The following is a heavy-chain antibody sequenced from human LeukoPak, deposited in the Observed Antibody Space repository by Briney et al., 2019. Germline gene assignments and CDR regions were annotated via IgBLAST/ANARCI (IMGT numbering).Heavy chain of an antibody. CDR2: ISGSGGST. CDR1: GFTFSSYA. Sequence: GGSLRLSCAASGFTFSSYAMSWVRQAPGKGLEWVSAISGSGGSTYYADSVKGRFTISRDNSKNTLYLQMNSLRAEDTAVYYCAKDFDLELVDFWRGYSSFDYWGQGTLVTVSS. J-gene: IGHJ4*02. V-gene: IGHV3-23*01. CDR3: AKDFDLELVDFWRGYSSFDY. D-gene: IGHD3-3*01.